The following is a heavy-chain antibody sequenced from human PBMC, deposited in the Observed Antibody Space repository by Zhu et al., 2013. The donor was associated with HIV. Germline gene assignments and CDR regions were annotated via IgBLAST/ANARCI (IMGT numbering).Heavy chain of an antibody. J-gene: IGHJ4*02. CDR1: GGSISSRSYY. D-gene: IGHD1-1*01. V-gene: IGHV4-39*07. CDR3: ARGRTWKGGMTY. Sequence: QVQLQESGPGLVKPSETLSLTCTVSGGSISSRSYYWGWIRQPPGKGLEWIGSIYYGGSTYYNPSLKSRVTISVDTSKNQFSLKLSSVTAADTAVYYCARGRTWKGGMTYWGQGTLVTVSS. CDR2: IYYGGST.